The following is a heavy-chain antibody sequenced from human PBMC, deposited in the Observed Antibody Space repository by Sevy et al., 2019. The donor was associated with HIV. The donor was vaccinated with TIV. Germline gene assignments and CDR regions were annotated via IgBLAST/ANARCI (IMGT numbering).Heavy chain of an antibody. D-gene: IGHD3-10*01. CDR3: ARSYRGVKAYYFDY. Sequence: GGSLRLSCAASGFSVTSNYITWVRQVPGKGLEWVSIIYSAGGTYYADTVNGRFSISRDTSKNTIYLQMNSLRAEDTAVYYCARSYRGVKAYYFDYWGQGTPVTVSS. V-gene: IGHV3-53*01. J-gene: IGHJ4*02. CDR2: IYSAGGT. CDR1: GFSVTSNY.